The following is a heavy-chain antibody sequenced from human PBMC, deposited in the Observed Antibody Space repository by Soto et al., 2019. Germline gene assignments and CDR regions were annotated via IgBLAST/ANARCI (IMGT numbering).Heavy chain of an antibody. CDR2: IKSKANNYAT. D-gene: IGHD1-26*01. CDR3: RLYSGSSKFDY. CDR1: GFTFSGSA. V-gene: IGHV3-73*02. Sequence: EVQLVESGGGSVQPGGSLKLSCAASGFTFSGSAVHWVRQASGKGLEWVGRIKSKANNYATAYAASVKGRFTIARDDSKNTAYLQMSSLKTEDTAVYYCRLYSGSSKFDYWGQGTLVTVSS. J-gene: IGHJ4*02.